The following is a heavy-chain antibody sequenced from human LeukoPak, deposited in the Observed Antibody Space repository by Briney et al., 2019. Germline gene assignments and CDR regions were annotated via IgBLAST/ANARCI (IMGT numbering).Heavy chain of an antibody. J-gene: IGHJ4*02. CDR2: IYHSGST. Sequence: SETLSLTCSVSGYSISDGYYWGWIRQSPGKGLEWIAIIYHSGSTYYTPSLKSRLTISVDTSKNQFSLKLRSVTAADTAVYAGTVVVVASATGTTFDYWGQGTLVTVSS. CDR3: TVVVVASATGTTFDY. CDR1: GYSISDGYY. D-gene: IGHD2-15*01. V-gene: IGHV4-38-2*02.